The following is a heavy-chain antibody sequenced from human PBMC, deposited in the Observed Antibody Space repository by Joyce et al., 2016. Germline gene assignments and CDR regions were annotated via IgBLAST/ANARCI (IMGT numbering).Heavy chain of an antibody. CDR2: IGSRGNDI. D-gene: IGHD3-9*01. CDR3: ARDLTLTH. Sequence: DVQLVESGGGLVKPGGSLRVSCAASGFSFSDYSMNWVRRVPGKGLEWLSSIGSRGNDIYYADSVRGRFTISRDNAKKSLFLQMNNLTVDDTAVYYCARDLTLTHWGQGTLVTVSS. V-gene: IGHV3-21*01. J-gene: IGHJ4*02. CDR1: GFSFSDYS.